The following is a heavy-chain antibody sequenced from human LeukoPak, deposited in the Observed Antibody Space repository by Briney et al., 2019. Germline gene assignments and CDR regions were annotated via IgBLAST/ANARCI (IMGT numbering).Heavy chain of an antibody. CDR2: ICYSGST. D-gene: IGHD3-22*01. Sequence: SETLSLTCTVSGGSISSYYWSWIRQPPGKGLEWIGYICYSGSTNYNPSLKSRVTISVDTSKNQFSLKLSSVTAADTAVYYCARRDRYYYDSSGYYFDAFDIWGQGTMVTVSS. V-gene: IGHV4-59*08. CDR1: GGSISSYY. CDR3: ARRDRYYYDSSGYYFDAFDI. J-gene: IGHJ3*02.